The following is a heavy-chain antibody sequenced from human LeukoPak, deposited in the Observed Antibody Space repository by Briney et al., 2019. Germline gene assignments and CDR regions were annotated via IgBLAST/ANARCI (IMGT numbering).Heavy chain of an antibody. D-gene: IGHD3-10*01. CDR3: ARSRSLITMVRGLILGY. Sequence: GGSLRLSCAASGFTFSSYWMSWVRQAPGKGLEWVGNIKQDGSEKYYVDSVKGRFTISRDNAKNSLFLRMNSLRAEDTAVYYCARSRSLITMVRGLILGYWGQGTLVTVSS. CDR2: IKQDGSEK. J-gene: IGHJ4*02. V-gene: IGHV3-7*01. CDR1: GFTFSSYW.